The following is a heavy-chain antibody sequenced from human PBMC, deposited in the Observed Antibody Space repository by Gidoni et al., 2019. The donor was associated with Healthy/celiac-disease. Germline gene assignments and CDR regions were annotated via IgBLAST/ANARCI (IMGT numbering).Heavy chain of an antibody. J-gene: IGHJ3*02. CDR2: ISGSCGST. CDR1: GFTFSSYA. D-gene: IGHD1-20*01. V-gene: IGHV3-23*01. Sequence: EVQLLESGGGLVQPGGSLRLSCAASGFTFSSYAMSRVRQAQGKGLEWFSAISGSCGSTYYADSVKDRFTISSDHSKNPLSLPMNSLRAEDTAVYYCAKVGRWYNAISLGDFDAFDIWGQGTMVTVSS. CDR3: AKVGRWYNAISLGDFDAFDI.